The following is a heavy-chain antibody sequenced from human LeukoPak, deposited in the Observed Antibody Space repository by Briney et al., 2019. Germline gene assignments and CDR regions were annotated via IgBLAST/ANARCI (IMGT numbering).Heavy chain of an antibody. V-gene: IGHV3-49*05. Sequence: KPGGSLRLSCTASGFTFGDYAMSWFRQAPGKGLEWVGFIRSKAYGGTTEYAASVKGRFTISRDDSKSIANLQMNSLKTEDTAVYYCTRPIAVAITNWFDPWGQGTLVTVSS. D-gene: IGHD6-19*01. CDR2: IRSKAYGGTT. J-gene: IGHJ5*02. CDR1: GFTFGDYA. CDR3: TRPIAVAITNWFDP.